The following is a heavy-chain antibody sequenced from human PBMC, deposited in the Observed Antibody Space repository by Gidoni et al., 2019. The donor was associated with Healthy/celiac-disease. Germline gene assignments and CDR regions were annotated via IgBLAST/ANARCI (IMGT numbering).Heavy chain of an antibody. CDR3: AKARRIGLLWFGELGDY. CDR2: ISYDGSNK. J-gene: IGHJ4*02. D-gene: IGHD3-10*01. V-gene: IGHV3-30*18. CDR1: GFPFSSSG. Sequence: QVQLVESGGGVVQPGRSLRLSCAASGFPFSSSGMHWVRQAPGKGLEWVSVISYDGSNKYYADSVKGRFTISRDNSKNTLYLQMNSLRAEDTAVYYCAKARRIGLLWFGELGDYWGQGTLVTVSS.